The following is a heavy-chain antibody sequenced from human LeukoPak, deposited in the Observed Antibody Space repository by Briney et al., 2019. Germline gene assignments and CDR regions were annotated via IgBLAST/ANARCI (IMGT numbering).Heavy chain of an antibody. D-gene: IGHD2-2*01. CDR1: GGSINGGNYY. CDR3: ARVSYQEDVDY. Sequence: SETVSLTCTVSGGSINGGNYYWAWLRQPAGKGLEWIGRISPSGSTNHNPSLTSRVTISVDTSKNQFSLKLNFVTAADTAVYYCARVSYQEDVDYWGQGTLVTVSS. CDR2: ISPSGST. J-gene: IGHJ4*02. V-gene: IGHV4-61*02.